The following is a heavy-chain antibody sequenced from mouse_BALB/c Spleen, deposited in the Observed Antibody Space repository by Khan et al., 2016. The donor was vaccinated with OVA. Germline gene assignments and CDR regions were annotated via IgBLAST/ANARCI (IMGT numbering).Heavy chain of an antibody. CDR1: GYTFSSYW. Sequence: QVQLQQSGAELMKPGASVKISCKATGYTFSSYWIEWVKQRPGHGLEWIGEILPGSGSTTYNEKFKGKATFTADTSSNTAYMQLSSLTSEDSAVYYCARGEVRRWFAYWGQGTLVTVSA. J-gene: IGHJ3*01. D-gene: IGHD2-14*01. V-gene: IGHV1-9*01. CDR3: ARGEVRRWFAY. CDR2: ILPGSGST.